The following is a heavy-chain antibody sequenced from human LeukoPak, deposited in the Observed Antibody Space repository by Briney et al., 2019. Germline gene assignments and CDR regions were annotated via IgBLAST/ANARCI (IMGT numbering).Heavy chain of an antibody. Sequence: GGSLRLSCLTSGFTPSTNAMSWVRQAPGKGLEWISGISGSGASTYYADSVKGRFTISRDDSRNTLYLQMNSLRGDDTAVYYCAKDVGKWESLHFFDYWGQGTLVTVSS. D-gene: IGHD1-26*01. V-gene: IGHV3-23*01. J-gene: IGHJ4*02. CDR3: AKDVGKWESLHFFDY. CDR2: ISGSGAST. CDR1: GFTPSTNA.